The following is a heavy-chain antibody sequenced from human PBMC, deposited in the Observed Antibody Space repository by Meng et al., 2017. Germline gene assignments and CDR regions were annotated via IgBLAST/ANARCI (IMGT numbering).Heavy chain of an antibody. Sequence: GSLRLSCTVSGGSISSYYWSWIRQPPGKGLEWIGYIYYSGSTNYNPSLKSRVTISVDTSKNQFSLKLSSVTAADTAVYYCARVARWLQFPLGGYWYFDLWGRGTLVTVSS. CDR2: IYYSGST. V-gene: IGHV4-59*01. J-gene: IGHJ2*01. D-gene: IGHD5-24*01. CDR1: GGSISSYY. CDR3: ARVARWLQFPLGGYWYFDL.